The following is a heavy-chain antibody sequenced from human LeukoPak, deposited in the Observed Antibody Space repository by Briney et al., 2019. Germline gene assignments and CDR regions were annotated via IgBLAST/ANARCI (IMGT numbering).Heavy chain of an antibody. Sequence: SGGSLRLSCAASGFTFSNYGMHWVRRAPGKAPEWVTFIRYDGSKKYYADSVKGRFTISRDNSDNTVSLQMHSLRAEDTAVYYCAELGITMIGGVWGKGTTVTISS. D-gene: IGHD3-10*02. CDR1: GFTFSNYG. J-gene: IGHJ6*04. CDR2: IRYDGSKK. V-gene: IGHV3-30*02. CDR3: AELGITMIGGV.